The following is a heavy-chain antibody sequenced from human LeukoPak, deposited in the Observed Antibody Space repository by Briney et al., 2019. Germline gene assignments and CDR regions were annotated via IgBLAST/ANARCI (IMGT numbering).Heavy chain of an antibody. CDR2: IYYSGST. J-gene: IGHJ5*02. CDR1: GGSISSSNYY. V-gene: IGHV4-39*07. Sequence: SETLSLTCTVSGGSISSSNYYWGWIRQPPGKGLEWIGNIYYSGSTYYNPSLKSRVTISVDTSKNQFSLKLSSVTAADTAVYYCARYYGMATIWGMYNWFDPWGQGTLVTVSS. D-gene: IGHD5-24*01. CDR3: ARYYGMATIWGMYNWFDP.